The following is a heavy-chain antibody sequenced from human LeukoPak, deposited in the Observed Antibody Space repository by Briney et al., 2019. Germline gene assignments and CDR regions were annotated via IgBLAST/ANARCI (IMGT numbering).Heavy chain of an antibody. CDR3: ASAYSSSWHVY. CDR1: GFTFSSYA. J-gene: IGHJ4*02. CDR2: ISGSGGST. D-gene: IGHD6-13*01. Sequence: PPGGSLRLSCAASGFTFSSYAMSWVRQAPGKGLEWVSAISGSGGSTYYADSVKGRFTISRDNSKHTLYLQMNSLRADDTAVYYCASAYSSSWHVYWGQGTLVTVSS. V-gene: IGHV3-23*01.